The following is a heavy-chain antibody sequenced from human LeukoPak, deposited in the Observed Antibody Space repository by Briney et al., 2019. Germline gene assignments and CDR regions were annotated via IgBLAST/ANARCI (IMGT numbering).Heavy chain of an antibody. J-gene: IGHJ4*02. D-gene: IGHD2-21*02. CDR1: GGAISSYY. V-gene: IGHV4-59*01. CDR3: ARGLGVVTATLDY. CDR2: IYYSGTT. Sequence: PSETLSLTCTVSGGAISSYYWSWIRQPPGKGLEWIGYIYYSGTTNFNPSLKSRVTISIDTSKNQCSLKLSSVTAADTAVYYCARGLGVVTATLDYWGQGTLVTVSS.